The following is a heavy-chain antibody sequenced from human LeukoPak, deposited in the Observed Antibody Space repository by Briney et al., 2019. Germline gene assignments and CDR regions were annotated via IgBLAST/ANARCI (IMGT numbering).Heavy chain of an antibody. CDR1: GFTFSSYA. V-gene: IGHV3-23*01. CDR2: ISGSGGST. D-gene: IGHD6-6*01. J-gene: IGHJ6*02. CDR3: AKGEGYSSSFDYYYGMDV. Sequence: GGSLRLSCAASGFTFSSYAMSWVRQAPGKGLEWVSAISGSGGSTYYADSVKGRSTISRDNSKNTLYLQMNSLRAEDTAVYYCAKGEGYSSSFDYYYGMDVWGQGTTVTVSS.